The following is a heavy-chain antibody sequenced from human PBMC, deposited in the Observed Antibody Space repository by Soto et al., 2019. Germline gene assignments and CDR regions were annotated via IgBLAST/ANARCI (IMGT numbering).Heavy chain of an antibody. J-gene: IGHJ6*02. Sequence: QVQLVQSGAEVKKPGSSVKVSCTASGGTFSSYAISWVRQAPGQGLEWMGGIIPIFGTANYAQKFQGRVTITADESTSTAYMELSSLRSEDTAVYYCAGRAIVVVPAAISVGYGMDVWGQGTTVTVSS. CDR1: GGTFSSYA. D-gene: IGHD2-2*01. CDR3: AGRAIVVVPAAISVGYGMDV. CDR2: IIPIFGTA. V-gene: IGHV1-69*01.